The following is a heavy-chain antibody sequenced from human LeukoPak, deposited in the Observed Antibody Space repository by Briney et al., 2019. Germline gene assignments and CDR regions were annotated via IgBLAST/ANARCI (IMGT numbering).Heavy chain of an antibody. CDR1: GGSISSGDYY. Sequence: SETLSLTCTVSGGSISSGDYYWSWIRQPPGKGLEWIGYIYYSGSTYYNPSLKSRVTISVDTSKNQFSLKLSSVTAADTAVYNCARVRYCSSTSCYTYYYYMDVWGKGTTVTVSS. CDR3: ARVRYCSSTSCYTYYYYMDV. D-gene: IGHD2-2*02. CDR2: IYYSGST. V-gene: IGHV4-30-4*08. J-gene: IGHJ6*03.